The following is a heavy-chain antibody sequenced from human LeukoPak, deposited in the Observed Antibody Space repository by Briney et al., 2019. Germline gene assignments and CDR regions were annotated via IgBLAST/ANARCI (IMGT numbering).Heavy chain of an antibody. CDR3: AKGAGYYPFDY. CDR1: GFAFGSCA. D-gene: IGHD3-22*01. J-gene: IGHJ4*02. V-gene: IGHV3-23*01. Sequence: GGSLRLSCVDSGFAFGSCAMSWGRQAPGKGQEWGSAIRGDGAETYYTDSVKGRFTISRDISRNTLYLQMNSLRGEDTAVYYCAKGAGYYPFDYWGQGTLVTVSS. CDR2: IRGDGAET.